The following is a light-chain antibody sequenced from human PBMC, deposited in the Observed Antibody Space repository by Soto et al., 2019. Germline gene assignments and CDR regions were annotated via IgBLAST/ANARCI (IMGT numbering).Light chain of an antibody. CDR2: AAS. CDR1: QGIGSQ. V-gene: IGKV1-12*01. Sequence: DIQMTQSPSSVSASVGDRVTITCRASQGIGSQLDWYQQKPGKAPKLLIHAASTLQRGVPSRFSGSGSVTDFTITIRSLQSEDFATYYCQQANTFPRTFGQGTKVEIE. CDR3: QQANTFPRT. J-gene: IGKJ1*01.